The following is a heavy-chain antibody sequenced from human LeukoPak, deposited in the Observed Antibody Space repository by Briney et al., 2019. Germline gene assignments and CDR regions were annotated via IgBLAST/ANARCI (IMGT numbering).Heavy chain of an antibody. CDR2: IHDSGST. CDR1: EYSISSGSN. CDR3: ARTDYFGSGSYYNSY. V-gene: IGHV4-38-2*02. D-gene: IGHD3-10*01. Sequence: PSETLSLTCTVSEYSISSGSNWGWIRQSPGKGLEWTGSIHDSGSTYYNPSLKSRVTISVDKSKNQFSLTLSSVTAADTAVYYCARTDYFGSGSYYNSYWGQGTLVTVSS. J-gene: IGHJ4*02.